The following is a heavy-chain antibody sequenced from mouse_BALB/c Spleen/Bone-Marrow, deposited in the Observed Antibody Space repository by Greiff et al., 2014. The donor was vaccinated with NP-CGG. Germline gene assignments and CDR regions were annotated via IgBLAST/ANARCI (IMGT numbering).Heavy chain of an antibody. D-gene: IGHD2-4*01. J-gene: IGHJ4*01. Sequence: QVQLKESGAELARPGASVKLSCKAAGYTFTSYWMQWVKQRPGQGLEWIGAIYPGDGDTRYSQKFKEKATLTADKSSSTAYIQLSSLASEGSAVYYCARRGSDYENAMDYWGQGTSVIVSS. CDR1: GYTFTSYW. CDR2: IYPGDGDT. V-gene: IGHV1-87*01. CDR3: ARRGSDYENAMDY.